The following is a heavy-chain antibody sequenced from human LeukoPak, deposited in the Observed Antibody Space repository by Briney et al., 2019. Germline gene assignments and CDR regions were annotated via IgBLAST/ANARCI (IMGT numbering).Heavy chain of an antibody. Sequence: VSSISTMSNYIFYGDSVKGRFTISRDNAKNSVYLQMNSLGPEDTAVYYCSRDRLGGLDLWGQGTLVTVSS. CDR3: SRDRLGGLDL. D-gene: IGHD5-12*01. CDR2: ISTMSNYI. J-gene: IGHJ5*02. V-gene: IGHV3-21*01.